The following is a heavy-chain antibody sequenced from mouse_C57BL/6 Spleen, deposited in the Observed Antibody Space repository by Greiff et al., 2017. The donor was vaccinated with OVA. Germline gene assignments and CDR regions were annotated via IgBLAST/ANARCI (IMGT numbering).Heavy chain of an antibody. J-gene: IGHJ3*01. Sequence: QVQLQQPGAELVRPGSSVKLSCKASGYTFTSYWMDWVKQRPGQGLEWIGNIYPSDSETHYNQKFKDKATLTVDKSSSTAYMQLSSLTSEDSAVYYCARGDYDYDEAWFAYRGQGTLVTVSA. D-gene: IGHD2-4*01. CDR1: GYTFTSYW. CDR3: ARGDYDYDEAWFAY. CDR2: IYPSDSET. V-gene: IGHV1-61*01.